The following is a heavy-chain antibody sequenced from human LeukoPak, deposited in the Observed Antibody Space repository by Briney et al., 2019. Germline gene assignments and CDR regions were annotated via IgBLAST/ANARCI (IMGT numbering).Heavy chain of an antibody. CDR3: ARDVHGDYGSGWFDP. CDR1: GGTFDNSA. J-gene: IGHJ5*02. Sequence: SVKVSCKTSGGTFDNSAISWVRQAPGQGLEWLGGIMPLFGTAGYAQKFQGRVTITKDESTRTVYLELTSLTSDDTAVYYCARDVHGDYGSGWFDPWGQGTLVSVSS. D-gene: IGHD4-17*01. CDR2: IMPLFGTA. V-gene: IGHV1-69*05.